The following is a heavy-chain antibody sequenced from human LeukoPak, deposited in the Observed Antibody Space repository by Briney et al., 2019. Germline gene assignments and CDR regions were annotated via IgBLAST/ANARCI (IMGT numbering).Heavy chain of an antibody. CDR1: GFTFSPYS. CDR2: IRSKAYGGTT. CDR3: TRAAAIAVAGTGVGYFDY. V-gene: IGHV3-49*04. J-gene: IGHJ4*02. Sequence: GGSLRLSCAASGFTFSPYSMNWVRQAPGKGLEWVGFIRSKAYGGTTEYAASVKGRFTISRDDSKSIAYLQMNSLKTEDTAVYYCTRAAAIAVAGTGVGYFDYWGQGTLVTVSS. D-gene: IGHD6-19*01.